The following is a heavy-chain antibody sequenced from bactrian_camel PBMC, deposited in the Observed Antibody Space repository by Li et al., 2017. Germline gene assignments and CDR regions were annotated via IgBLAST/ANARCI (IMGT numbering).Heavy chain of an antibody. CDR2: IDNTGAA. J-gene: IGHJ4*01. V-gene: IGHV3S26*01. CDR3: RQMNTILGWLDRIPT. Sequence: VQLVESGGGSVQTGGSLRLSCAPSGLSVSDFSMAWFRQSPGKEREGVAAIDNTGAATYTYSVQDRFTISKDNAKNTLYLQMNSLKPEDTACTTVRQMNTILGWLDRIPTGARGPRSPSP. D-gene: IGHD5*01. CDR1: GLSVSDFS.